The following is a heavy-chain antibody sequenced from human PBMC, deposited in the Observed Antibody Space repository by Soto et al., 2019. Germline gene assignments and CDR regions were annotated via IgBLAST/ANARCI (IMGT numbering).Heavy chain of an antibody. V-gene: IGHV1-24*01. J-gene: IGHJ4*02. CDR3: ATEHTGRGYSYGYPPRSFDY. D-gene: IGHD5-18*01. CDR1: GYTLTELS. CDR2: FDPEDGET. Sequence: GASVKVSCKVSGYTLTELSMHWVRQAPGKGLEWMGGFDPEDGETIYAQKFQGRVTMTEDTSTDTAYMELSSLRSEDTAVYYCATEHTGRGYSYGYPPRSFDYWGQGTLVTVS.